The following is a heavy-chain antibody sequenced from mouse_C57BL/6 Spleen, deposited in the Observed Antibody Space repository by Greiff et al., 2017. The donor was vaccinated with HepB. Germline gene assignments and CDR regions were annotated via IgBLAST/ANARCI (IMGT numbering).Heavy chain of an antibody. J-gene: IGHJ1*03. V-gene: IGHV1-26*01. D-gene: IGHD3-2*02. Sequence: QLQQSGPELVKPGASVKISCKASGYTFTDYYMNWVKQSHGKSLEWIGDINPNNGGTSYNQKFKGKATLTVDKSSSTAYMELRSLTSEDSAVYYCARTRLGYFDVWGTGTTVTVSS. CDR2: INPNNGGT. CDR1: GYTFTDYY. CDR3: ARTRLGYFDV.